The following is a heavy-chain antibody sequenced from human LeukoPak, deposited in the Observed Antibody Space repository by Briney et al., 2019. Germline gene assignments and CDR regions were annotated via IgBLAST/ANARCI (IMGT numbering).Heavy chain of an antibody. CDR1: GLSLTTGGMN. CDR2: IYWDDEK. J-gene: IGHJ4*02. CDR3: AQRASEDLEY. V-gene: IGHV2-5*02. Sequence: SGPTLVKPTQTLTLTCTLSGLSLTTGGMNVAWIRQPPGQALEWLAVIYWDDEKRYRPSVKRRLTITQDISRNQVVLTMANMDPVDTATYYCAQRASEDLEYWGPGTLVTVSS.